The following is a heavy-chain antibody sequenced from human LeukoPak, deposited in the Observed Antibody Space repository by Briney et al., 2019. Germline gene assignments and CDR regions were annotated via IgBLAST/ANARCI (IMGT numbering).Heavy chain of an antibody. J-gene: IGHJ3*02. V-gene: IGHV3-21*01. CDR1: GFTFSSYS. Sequence: PGGSLRLSCAASGFTFSSYSMNWVRQAPGKGLEWVSSISSSSSYIYYADSVKGRSTISRDNAKNSLYLQMNSLRAEDTAVYYCARDLTRSGWAHDAFDIWGQGTMVTVSS. CDR2: ISSSSSYI. D-gene: IGHD6-19*01. CDR3: ARDLTRSGWAHDAFDI.